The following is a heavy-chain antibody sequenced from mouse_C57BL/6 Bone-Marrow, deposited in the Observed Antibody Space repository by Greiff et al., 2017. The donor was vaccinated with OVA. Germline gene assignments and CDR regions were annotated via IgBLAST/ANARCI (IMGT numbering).Heavy chain of an antibody. Sequence: VQLQQPGAELVRPGSSVKLSCKASGYTFTSYWMDWVKQRPGQGLEWIGNIYPSDSETHYNQKFKDKATLTVDKSSSIAYMQLSSLTSEDSAVYYCARDYVWYFDVWGTGTTVTVSS. CDR1: GYTFTSYW. D-gene: IGHD2-4*01. CDR3: ARDYVWYFDV. J-gene: IGHJ1*03. V-gene: IGHV1-61*01. CDR2: IYPSDSET.